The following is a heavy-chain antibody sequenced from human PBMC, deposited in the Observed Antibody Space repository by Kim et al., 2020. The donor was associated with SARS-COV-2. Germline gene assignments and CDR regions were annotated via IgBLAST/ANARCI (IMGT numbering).Heavy chain of an antibody. CDR2: IYYSGST. D-gene: IGHD5-12*01. J-gene: IGHJ4*02. CDR3: ARYSGWGGYYFDY. V-gene: IGHV4-31*03. Sequence: SETLSLTCTVSGGSISSGGYYWSWIRQHPGKGLEWIGYIYYSGSTYYNPSLKSRVTISVDTSKNQFSLKLSSVTAADTAVYYCARYSGWGGYYFDYWGQGTLVTVSS. CDR1: GGSISSGGYY.